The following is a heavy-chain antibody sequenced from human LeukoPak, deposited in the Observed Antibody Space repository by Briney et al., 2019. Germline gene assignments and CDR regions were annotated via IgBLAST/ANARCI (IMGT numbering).Heavy chain of an antibody. V-gene: IGHV3-15*01. CDR2: IKSKTDGGTT. D-gene: IGHD3-22*01. CDR3: TTGGYYDSSGFTFDP. J-gene: IGHJ5*02. Sequence: GGSLRLSCAASGFTFSNAWMSWVRQAPGKGLEWVGRIKSKTDGGTTDYAAPVKGRFTISRDDSKNTLYLQMNSLKTEDTAVYYCTTGGYYDSSGFTFDPWGQGTLVTVSS. CDR1: GFTFSNAW.